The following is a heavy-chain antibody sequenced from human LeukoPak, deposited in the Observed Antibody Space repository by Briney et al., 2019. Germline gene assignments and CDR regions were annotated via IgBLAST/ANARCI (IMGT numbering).Heavy chain of an antibody. D-gene: IGHD3-22*01. V-gene: IGHV5-51*01. CDR1: GYSFASYW. CDR2: IYPGDSDT. J-gene: IGHJ4*02. Sequence: GESLKVSCMGSGYSFASYWIDWVGQMPGKGLEWMGNIYPGDSDTRYSPSFQGPVTISADKSISTAYLQWSSLKASDTAMYYCARRLGRSSGYLDYWGQGTLVTVSS. CDR3: ARRLGRSSGYLDY.